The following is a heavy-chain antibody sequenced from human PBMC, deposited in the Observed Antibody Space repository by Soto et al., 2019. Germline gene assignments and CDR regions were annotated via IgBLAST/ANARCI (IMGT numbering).Heavy chain of an antibody. CDR3: ARTVGKVLVRPLEY. Sequence: GASVKVSCKTSGDTFSSYYISWVRQAPGQGLEWMGRIIPTFGETDYAQKFQGRVTITADKSTHTAYLRLHSLTAEDTAMYYCARTVGKVLVRPLEYWGLGTLVTVSS. V-gene: IGHV1-69*02. CDR2: IIPTFGET. J-gene: IGHJ4*02. CDR1: GDTFSSYY. D-gene: IGHD6-13*01.